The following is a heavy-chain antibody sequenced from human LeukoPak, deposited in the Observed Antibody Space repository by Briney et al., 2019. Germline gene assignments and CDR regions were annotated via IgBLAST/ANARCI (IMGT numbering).Heavy chain of an antibody. J-gene: IGHJ4*02. CDR2: ISGSGGST. CDR3: AKLAYYDFWSSYPYFDY. D-gene: IGHD3-3*01. Sequence: GSLRLSCAASGFTFSSYAMSWVRQAPGKGLEWVSAISGSGGSTYYADSVKGRFTISRDNSKNTLYLQMNSLRAEDTAVYYCAKLAYYDFWSSYPYFDYWGQGTLVTVSS. CDR1: GFTFSSYA. V-gene: IGHV3-23*01.